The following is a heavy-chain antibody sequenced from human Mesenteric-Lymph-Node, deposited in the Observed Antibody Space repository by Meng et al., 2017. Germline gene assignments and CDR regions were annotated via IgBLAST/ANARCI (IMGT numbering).Heavy chain of an antibody. J-gene: IGHJ4*02. V-gene: IGHV3-49*03. CDR2: ITSYASGGTA. D-gene: IGHD2-15*01. CDR1: GFTFRDYG. Sequence: GESLQISCAGSGFTFRDYGMFWIRQAPGKGLEWLGLITSYASGGTADYAASVKGRFTMSRDDSKSIAYLQMNSLKTEDTAVYYCTRVLLGSGGSCPDYWGQGTLVTVSS. CDR3: TRVLLGSGGSCPDY.